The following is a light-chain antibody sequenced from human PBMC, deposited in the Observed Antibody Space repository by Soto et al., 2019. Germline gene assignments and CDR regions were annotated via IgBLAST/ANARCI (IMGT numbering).Light chain of an antibody. Sequence: DIHITHSPSPPSASVVDRVPLTIRASHSLIKWLAWYQQKPGKAPKLLIYEASTLQSGVPSRFSGSGSGTEFTLTISSLQPDDFATYYCQQYNSYSTFGQGTKVDIK. CDR3: QQYNSYST. CDR2: EAS. CDR1: HSLIKW. J-gene: IGKJ1*01. V-gene: IGKV1-5*03.